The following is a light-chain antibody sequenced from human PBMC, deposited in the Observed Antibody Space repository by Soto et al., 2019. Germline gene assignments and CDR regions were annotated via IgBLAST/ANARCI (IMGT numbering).Light chain of an antibody. V-gene: IGLV2-14*01. Sequence: LTQPASVSGSPGQSITISCTGTSSDVGGYNYVSWYQQHPGKAPKLMIYDVSNRPSGVSNRFSGSKSGNTAPLSISGLQAEDEADYYCSSYTSSSTRVSGTGTKVTVL. CDR3: SSYTSSSTRV. J-gene: IGLJ1*01. CDR1: SSDVGGYNY. CDR2: DVS.